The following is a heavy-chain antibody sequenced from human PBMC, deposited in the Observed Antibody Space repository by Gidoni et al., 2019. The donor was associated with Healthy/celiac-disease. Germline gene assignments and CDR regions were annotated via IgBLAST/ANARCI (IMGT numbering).Heavy chain of an antibody. CDR2: INWNGGST. Sequence: EVQLVEYGGGGVRPGGSLRLSCAASGFTVDDYGMSWVLQAPVKGLEWVSGINWNGGSTGYADSVKGRFTISRDNAKNSLYLQMNSLRAEDTALYYCARGYGGSYYYYYYMDVWGKGTTVTVSS. CDR1: GFTVDDYG. D-gene: IGHD1-26*01. V-gene: IGHV3-20*04. J-gene: IGHJ6*03. CDR3: ARGYGGSYYYYYYMDV.